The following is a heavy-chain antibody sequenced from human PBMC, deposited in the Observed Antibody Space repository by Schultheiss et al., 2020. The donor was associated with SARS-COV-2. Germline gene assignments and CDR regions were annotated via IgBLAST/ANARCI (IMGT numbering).Heavy chain of an antibody. CDR3: ARDGGSGRREEVYFDY. CDR1: GYTFTGYY. D-gene: IGHD1-26*01. Sequence: SVKVSCKASGYTFTGYYMHWVRQAPGQGLEWMGGIIPIFGTANYAQKFQGRVTITADESTSTAYMELSSLRSEDTAVYYCARDGGSGRREEVYFDYWGQGTLVTVSS. V-gene: IGHV1-69*13. CDR2: IIPIFGTA. J-gene: IGHJ4*02.